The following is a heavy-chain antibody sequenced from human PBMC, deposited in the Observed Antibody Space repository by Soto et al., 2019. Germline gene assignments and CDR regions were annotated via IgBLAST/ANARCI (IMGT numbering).Heavy chain of an antibody. CDR1: GGSISSGDYY. CDR3: ARGVTATRYNWFDP. J-gene: IGHJ5*02. D-gene: IGHD2-21*02. Sequence: SETLSLTCTVSGGSISSGDYYWSWIRQPPGEGLEWIGYIYYSGSTYYNPSLKSRVTISVDTSKNQFSLKLSSVTAADTAVYYCARGVTATRYNWFDPWGQGTLVTVSS. CDR2: IYYSGST. V-gene: IGHV4-30-4*01.